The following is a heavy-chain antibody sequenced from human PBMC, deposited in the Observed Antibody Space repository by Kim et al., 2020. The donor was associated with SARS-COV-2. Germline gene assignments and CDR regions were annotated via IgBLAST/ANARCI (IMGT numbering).Heavy chain of an antibody. CDR3: ARDQVPGSGNYYNVDY. J-gene: IGHJ4*01. D-gene: IGHD3-10*01. Sequence: GGSLRLSCAASGFTFSSYAMNWVRQAPGKGLEWVSVISGSGSTTYYADSMKGRFTISRDNSKNTLYLQMNSLRVEDTAVYYCARDQVPGSGNYYNVDYWG. CDR2: ISGSGSTT. CDR1: GFTFSSYA. V-gene: IGHV3-23*01.